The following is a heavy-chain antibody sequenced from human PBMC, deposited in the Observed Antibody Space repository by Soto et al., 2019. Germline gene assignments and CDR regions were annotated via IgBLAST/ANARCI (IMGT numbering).Heavy chain of an antibody. V-gene: IGHV3-15*07. D-gene: IGHD3-10*01. CDR3: TADSRQIFGGVWFDY. CDR1: GFIFSKAW. Sequence: EEQLVESGGGLMKPGGSLRLSCAASGFIFSKAWMNWVRQAPGEGLEWVGRIKSKTDGETVNYAAPVEGRFTISRDDSKNTLYLQTNSLKMEDTAVYYCTADSRQIFGGVWFDYWGQGALVTVSS. J-gene: IGHJ4*02. CDR2: IKSKTDGETV.